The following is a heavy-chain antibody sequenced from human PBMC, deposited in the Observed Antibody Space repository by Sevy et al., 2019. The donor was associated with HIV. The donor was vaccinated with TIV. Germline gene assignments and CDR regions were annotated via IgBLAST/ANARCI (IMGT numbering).Heavy chain of an antibody. CDR3: VRDRPLRGRHWFDS. V-gene: IGHV4-39*02. CDR2: MHYGGNT. J-gene: IGHJ5*01. D-gene: IGHD3-16*01. Sequence: SETLSLTCTASGGSLISPTFYWGWVRQPPGERLEWIAAMHYGGNTYYNPSLKGRLAMSVDTSKNQFSLNLTSVTAADAAVYHCVRDRPLRGRHWFDSWGQGALVTVSS. CDR1: GGSLISPTFY.